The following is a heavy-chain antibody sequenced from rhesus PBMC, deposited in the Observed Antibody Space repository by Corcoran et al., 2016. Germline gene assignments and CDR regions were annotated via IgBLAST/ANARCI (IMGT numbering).Heavy chain of an antibody. CDR2: ITYSGST. D-gene: IGHD3-3*01. V-gene: IGHV4-122*02. CDR1: GGSINSAYYY. CDR3: ARDERFLEGLLRFDY. J-gene: IGHJ4*01. Sequence: QVQLQESGPGLVKPSETLSLTCAVPGGSINSAYYYWSWSRQPPGKGLVWIGYITYSGSTSYTPSLKSLVSFSRDTSKNQFSLKRSSGTAADTAVYYCARDERFLEGLLRFDYWGKGVLVTVSS.